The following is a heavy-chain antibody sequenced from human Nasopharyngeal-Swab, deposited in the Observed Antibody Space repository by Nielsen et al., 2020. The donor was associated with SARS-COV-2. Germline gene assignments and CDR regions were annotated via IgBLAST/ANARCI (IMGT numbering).Heavy chain of an antibody. CDR2: IIPIFGTA. V-gene: IGHV1-69*06. D-gene: IGHD1-26*01. J-gene: IGHJ3*02. CDR3: ARVGSRGGNAFDI. Sequence: WERQAPGQGLEWMGGIIPIFGTANYAQKFQGRVTITADKSTSTAYMELSSLRSEDTAVYYCARVGSRGGNAFDIWGQGTMVTVSS.